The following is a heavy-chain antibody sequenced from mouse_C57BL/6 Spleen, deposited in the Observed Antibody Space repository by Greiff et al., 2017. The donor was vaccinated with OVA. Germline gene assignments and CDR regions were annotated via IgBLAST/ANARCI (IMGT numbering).Heavy chain of an antibody. Sequence: QVHVKQSGAELVKPGASVKLSCKASGYTFTSYWMQWVKQRPGQGLEWIGEIDPSDSYTNYNQKFKGKATLTVDTSSSTAYMQLSSLTSEDSAVYYCARKVVATRDYWGQGTTLTVSS. CDR2: IDPSDSYT. CDR1: GYTFTSYW. CDR3: ARKVVATRDY. V-gene: IGHV1-50*01. J-gene: IGHJ2*01. D-gene: IGHD1-1*01.